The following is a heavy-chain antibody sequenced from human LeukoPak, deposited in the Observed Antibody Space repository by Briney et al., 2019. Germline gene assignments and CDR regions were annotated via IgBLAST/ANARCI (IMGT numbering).Heavy chain of an antibody. CDR1: GFTFSSYP. J-gene: IGHJ4*02. Sequence: TGGSLRLSCAASGFTFSSYPMSWVRQAPGKGLEWVSAISAGGGSTYYADSVKGRFTISRDNSKNTLYLQMNSLRAEDTAVYYCAKEISSQRITIFGVVDYWGQGTLVTVSS. V-gene: IGHV3-23*01. CDR3: AKEISSQRITIFGVVDY. D-gene: IGHD3-3*01. CDR2: ISAGGGST.